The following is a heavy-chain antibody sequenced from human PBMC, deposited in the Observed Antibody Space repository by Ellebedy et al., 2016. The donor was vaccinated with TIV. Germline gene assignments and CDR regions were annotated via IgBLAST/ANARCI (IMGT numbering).Heavy chain of an antibody. Sequence: GESLKISXAASGFTFSDYWMSWVRQAPGKGLEWVANIKQDGGEKNYVDSVKGRFTISRDNAKNSLYLQMNSLRAEDTAVYYCARDGVYGGFDYWGQGTLVIVSS. CDR1: GFTFSDYW. CDR3: ARDGVYGGFDY. J-gene: IGHJ4*02. D-gene: IGHD4/OR15-4a*01. CDR2: IKQDGGEK. V-gene: IGHV3-7*01.